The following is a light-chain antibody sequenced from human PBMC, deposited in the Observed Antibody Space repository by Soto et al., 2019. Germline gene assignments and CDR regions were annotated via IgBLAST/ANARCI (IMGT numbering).Light chain of an antibody. CDR3: SSYGASSTL. V-gene: IGLV2-14*03. CDR1: SSDIGGYNY. CDR2: DVT. J-gene: IGLJ2*01. Sequence: QSALTQPASVSGSPGQSITISCTGSSSDIGGYNYVSWYQQHSGKAPKLLIYDVTYRPSGISEPVSGSKSGNTASLTISGLQPDDEADYSCSSYGASSTLFVGGTKVTVL.